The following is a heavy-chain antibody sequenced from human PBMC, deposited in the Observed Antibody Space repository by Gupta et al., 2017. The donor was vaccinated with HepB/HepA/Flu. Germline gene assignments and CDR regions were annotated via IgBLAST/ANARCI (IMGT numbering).Heavy chain of an antibody. D-gene: IGHD3-9*01. Sequence: GMTCALPAPGKGLEWVAALSSGVNTTYYADSVKGRFSISRDNSKNTLYLQMNNLRPEDTAMYYCARGGDILTGYVTSLDHWGQGTLVTVSS. CDR3: ARGGDILTGYVTSLDH. J-gene: IGHJ4*02. CDR1: G. CDR2: LSSGVNTT. V-gene: IGHV3-30*19.